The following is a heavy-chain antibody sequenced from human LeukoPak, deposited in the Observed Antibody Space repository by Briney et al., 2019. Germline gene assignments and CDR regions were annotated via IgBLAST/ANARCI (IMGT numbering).Heavy chain of an antibody. J-gene: IGHJ5*02. CDR2: INHSGST. V-gene: IGHV4-34*01. CDR3: ASGQGDYGDYA. Sequence: SETLSLTCAVYGGSFSGYYWSWIRQPPGKGLEWIGEINHSGSTNYNPSLKSRVTISVDTSKNQFPLKLSSVTAADTAVYYCASGQGDYGDYAWGQGTLVTVSS. CDR1: GGSFSGYY. D-gene: IGHD4-17*01.